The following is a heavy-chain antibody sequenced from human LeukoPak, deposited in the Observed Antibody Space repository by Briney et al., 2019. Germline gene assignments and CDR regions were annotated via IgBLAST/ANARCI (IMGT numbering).Heavy chain of an antibody. J-gene: IGHJ4*02. V-gene: IGHV3-23*01. D-gene: IGHD3-3*01. CDR2: ISGGGGTT. Sequence: GGSLRLSCAASGFTFSNYAMTWVRQAPEKGLEWVSGISGGGGTTHYADSVKGRFTISRDNSKNTLYLQMNSLRAEDTAVYYCAKGGYDFWSGYDYWGQGSLVTVSS. CDR3: AKGGYDFWSGYDY. CDR1: GFTFSNYA.